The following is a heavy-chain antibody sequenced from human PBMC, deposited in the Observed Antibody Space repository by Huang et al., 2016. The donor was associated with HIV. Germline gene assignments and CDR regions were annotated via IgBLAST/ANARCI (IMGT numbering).Heavy chain of an antibody. CDR1: GGSISSHY. CDR3: ARGGGYDRGVEDY. J-gene: IGHJ4*02. D-gene: IGHD5-12*01. Sequence: QVQLQESGPGLVKPSETLSLTCTVSGGSISSHYWGWIRQPPGQGLEGIGSISYSGRTNYNPSLKSRVTILADTSKNQFFLKLSSVTAADTAMYYCARGGGYDRGVEDYWGQGTLVTVSS. V-gene: IGHV4-59*11. CDR2: ISYSGRT.